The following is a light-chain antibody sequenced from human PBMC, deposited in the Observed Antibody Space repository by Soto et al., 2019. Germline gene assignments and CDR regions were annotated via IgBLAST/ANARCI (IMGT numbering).Light chain of an antibody. V-gene: IGKV3D-15*01. Sequence: TQSPGTLSLSPGERATLSCRASQSVSSNYLAWYQQKPGQAPRLLIYDASNRASGTPARFSGSGSGTEFTLTIGSLQSEDFTVYYCQQYNKWPLTFGQGTMVDI. CDR1: QSVSSN. CDR2: DAS. CDR3: QQYNKWPLT. J-gene: IGKJ1*01.